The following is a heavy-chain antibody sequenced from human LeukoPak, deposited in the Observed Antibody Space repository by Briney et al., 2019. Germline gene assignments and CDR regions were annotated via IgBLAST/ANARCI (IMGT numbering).Heavy chain of an antibody. CDR1: GGSISSSSHF. Sequence: SETLSLTCTVSGGSISSSSHFWGFIRQPPGKGLEWIASIYDNGNTYYNLFLKSRVTITVDTSMNEFSLKLSSVTAADTAVYYCARNPRLGYCTNGVCPGLRYGMDVWGQGTTVTVSS. V-gene: IGHV4-39*01. CDR2: IYDNGNT. J-gene: IGHJ6*02. D-gene: IGHD2-8*01. CDR3: ARNPRLGYCTNGVCPGLRYGMDV.